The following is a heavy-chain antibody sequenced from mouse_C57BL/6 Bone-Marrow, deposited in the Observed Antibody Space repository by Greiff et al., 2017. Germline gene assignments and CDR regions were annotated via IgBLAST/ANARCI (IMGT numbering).Heavy chain of an antibody. J-gene: IGHJ1*03. V-gene: IGHV1-64*01. D-gene: IGHD1-1*01. CDR3: ARSPHYYGSSYPWYFDV. CDR2: IHPNSGST. CDR1: GYTFTSYW. Sequence: VQLQQPGAELVKPGASVKLSCKASGYTFTSYWMHWVKQRPGQGLEWIGMIHPNSGSTNYNEKFKSKATLTVDKSSSTAYMQLSSLTSEDSAVYYCARSPHYYGSSYPWYFDVWGTGTTVTVSS.